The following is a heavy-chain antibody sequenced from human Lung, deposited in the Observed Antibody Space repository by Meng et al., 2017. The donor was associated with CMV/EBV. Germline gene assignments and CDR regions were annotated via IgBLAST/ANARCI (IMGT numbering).Heavy chain of an antibody. V-gene: IGHV3-30-3*01. D-gene: IGHD3-3*01. CDR1: GFTFSSYA. Sequence: SCAASGFTFSSYAMHWVRQAPGKGLEWVAVISYDGSNKYYADSVKGRFTISRDNSKNTLYLQMNSLRAEDTAVYYCARELRFLEWLLPTSYYYYGMEVWXQGNXVTVSS. CDR2: ISYDGSNK. CDR3: ARELRFLEWLLPTSYYYYGMEV. J-gene: IGHJ6*02.